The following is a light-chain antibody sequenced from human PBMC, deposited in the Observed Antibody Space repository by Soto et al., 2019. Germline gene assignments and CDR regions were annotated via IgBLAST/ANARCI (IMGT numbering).Light chain of an antibody. V-gene: IGKV1-8*01. J-gene: IGKJ1*01. Sequence: IQMTQSPSSLSASVGDRVTITCRANQDINYYLAWYQQKPGKAPKLLTYAASTLQSGVPSRFSASGSGTNFTLTISCLQSQDFATYYCQQYYSYPLTFGQGTKLDIK. CDR3: QQYYSYPLT. CDR1: QDINYY. CDR2: AAS.